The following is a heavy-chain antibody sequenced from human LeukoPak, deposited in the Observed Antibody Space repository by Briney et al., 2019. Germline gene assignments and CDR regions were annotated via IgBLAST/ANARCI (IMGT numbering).Heavy chain of an antibody. CDR1: GGSFSGSY. CDR3: ARDSSGIIDAFDI. J-gene: IGHJ3*02. Sequence: PSETPSLTCAVYGGSFSGSYCSWVRQPPGKGLEWLGEINYSGSTNYNPSLKRRVTISVNTSKNQFSLKLSSETAADTAVYYCARDSSGIIDAFDIWGQGTMVSVCS. D-gene: IGHD6-19*01. V-gene: IGHV4-34*01. CDR2: INYSGST.